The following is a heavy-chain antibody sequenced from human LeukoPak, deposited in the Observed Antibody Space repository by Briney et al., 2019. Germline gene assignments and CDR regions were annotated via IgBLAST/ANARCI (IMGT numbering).Heavy chain of an antibody. CDR3: ARHSNPPL. Sequence: GGSLRLSCAASGFTFSSYEMNWVRQAPGKGLEGVSNISSSGSTIYYADSVKGRFTISRDNAKKSLYLQMNSLRAEDTAVYYCARHSNPPLWGQGTLVTVSS. J-gene: IGHJ4*02. D-gene: IGHD4-11*01. CDR1: GFTFSSYE. CDR2: ISSSGSTI. V-gene: IGHV3-48*03.